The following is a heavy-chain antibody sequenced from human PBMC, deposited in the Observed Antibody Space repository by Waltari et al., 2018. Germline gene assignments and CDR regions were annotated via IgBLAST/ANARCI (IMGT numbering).Heavy chain of an antibody. CDR1: NL. D-gene: IGHD2-15*01. CDR3: ARDRGRGLYLDT. Sequence: NLWNCVRQSPGTGLEWIGQVHDSGKTNYNPSFAGRVTVSLDTSTYHVALKMTSATAADTALYYCARDRGRGLYLDTWGQGILVTVSP. CDR2: VHDSGKT. J-gene: IGHJ4*02. V-gene: IGHV4-4*02.